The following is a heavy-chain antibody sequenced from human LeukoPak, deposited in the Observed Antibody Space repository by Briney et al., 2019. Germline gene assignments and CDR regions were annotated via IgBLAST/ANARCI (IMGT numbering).Heavy chain of an antibody. D-gene: IGHD3-10*01. CDR3: ARGRLLWPLDY. V-gene: IGHV4-30-2*01. Sequence: SSETLSLTCTVSGGSITSDGYSWSWIRQPPGKGLEWIAYIYRTGSTYYNPSLKSRVTISVDTSKNQFSLKLSSVTAADTAVYYCARGRLLWPLDYWGQGTLVTVSS. CDR1: GGSITSDGYS. CDR2: IYRTGST. J-gene: IGHJ4*02.